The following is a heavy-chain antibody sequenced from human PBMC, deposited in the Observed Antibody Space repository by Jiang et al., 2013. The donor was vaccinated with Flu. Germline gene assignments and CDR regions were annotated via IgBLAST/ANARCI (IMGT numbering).Heavy chain of an antibody. D-gene: IGHD2-2*01. Sequence: GAEVKKPGASVTMSCKASGYTFVNYGISWVRQAPGQGLEWMGWVGYNGETNYARRFNDRVTLTTDTSTSTAYMELRSLTSDDTALYYCARDTSGRVGAPDYFDYWGQGTLVTVSS. CDR2: VGYNGET. V-gene: IGHV1-18*01. CDR1: GYTFVNYG. J-gene: IGHJ4*02. CDR3: ARDTSGRVGAPDYFDY.